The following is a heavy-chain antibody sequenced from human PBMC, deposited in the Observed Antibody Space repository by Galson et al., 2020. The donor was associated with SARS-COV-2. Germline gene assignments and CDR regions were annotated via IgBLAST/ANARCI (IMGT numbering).Heavy chain of an antibody. D-gene: IGHD3-3*01. CDR2: IYYSGST. J-gene: IGHJ6*03. CDR3: ARSTEYYDFWSGYYGPDYMDV. CDR1: GGSISSYY. Sequence: SETLSLTCTVSGGSISSYYWSWFRQPPGKGLEWIGYIYYSGSTNYNPSLKSRVTISVDTSKNQFSLKLSSVTAADTAVYYCARSTEYYDFWSGYYGPDYMDVWGKGTTVTVSS. V-gene: IGHV4-59*01.